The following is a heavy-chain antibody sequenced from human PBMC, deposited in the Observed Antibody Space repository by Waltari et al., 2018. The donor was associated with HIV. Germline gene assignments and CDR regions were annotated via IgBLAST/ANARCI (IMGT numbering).Heavy chain of an antibody. Sequence: QVQLIQSTSEVKRPGASVTVSCKVSGYPLSDLSMQWVRQGREPRLEWMGGFDPKNGKPVFSQRFWGRVSLAEDTLKDTAHLELNRLTSDDTAVYYCVALYDESPLYSGFWGQGTLVTVS. V-gene: IGHV1-24*01. CDR1: GYPLSDLS. J-gene: IGHJ4*02. CDR2: FDPKNGKP. D-gene: IGHD3-16*01. CDR3: VALYDESPLYSGF.